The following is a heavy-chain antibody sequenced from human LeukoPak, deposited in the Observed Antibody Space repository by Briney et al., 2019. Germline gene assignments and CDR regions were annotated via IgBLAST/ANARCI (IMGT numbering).Heavy chain of an antibody. CDR2: TSSSGSTI. D-gene: IGHD1-26*01. V-gene: IGHV3-48*03. J-gene: IGHJ3*02. CDR3: ATSYSGRLTGIGAFDI. CDR1: GFTFSSYE. Sequence: GGSLRLSCAASGFTFSSYEMNWVRQAPGKGLEWVSYTSSSGSTIYYADSVKGRFTISRDNAKNSLYLQMNSLRAEDTAVYYCATSYSGRLTGIGAFDIWGQGTMVTVSS.